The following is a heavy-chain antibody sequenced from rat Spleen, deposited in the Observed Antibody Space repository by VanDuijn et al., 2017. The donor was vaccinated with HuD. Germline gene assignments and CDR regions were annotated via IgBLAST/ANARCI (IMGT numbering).Heavy chain of an antibody. Sequence: EVQLVESGGGLVQPGRSLKLSCIASGFTFNHYWMTWVRQAPGKGLEWVASISPSGGSTYYRDSVKGRFTISRDNAENTVYLQMNSLRSEDTATYYCTAYSSYWYFDFWGPGTMVTVSS. J-gene: IGHJ1*01. CDR1: GFTFNHYW. V-gene: IGHV5-31*01. CDR3: TAYSSYWYFDF. CDR2: ISPSGGST. D-gene: IGHD1-2*01.